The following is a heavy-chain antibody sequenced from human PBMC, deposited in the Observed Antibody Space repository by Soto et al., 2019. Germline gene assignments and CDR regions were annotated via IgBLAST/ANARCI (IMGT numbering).Heavy chain of an antibody. CDR2: MNPNSGNT. J-gene: IGHJ3*02. CDR1: GYTFTSYD. V-gene: IGHV1-8*01. CDR3: ARAIDDILTDDAFDI. D-gene: IGHD3-9*01. Sequence: ASVKVSCKASGYTFTSYDTNWVRQATGQGLEWMGWMNPNSGNTGYAQKFQGRVTMTRNTSISTAYMELSSLRSEDTAVYYCARAIDDILTDDAFDIWGQGTMVTVSS.